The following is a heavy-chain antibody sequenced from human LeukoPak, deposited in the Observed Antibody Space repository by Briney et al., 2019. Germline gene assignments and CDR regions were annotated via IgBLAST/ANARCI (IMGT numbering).Heavy chain of an antibody. CDR2: IIPIFGTA. Sequence: SVKVSCKASGGTFSIYAISWVRQAPGQGLEWMGRIIPIFGTANYAQKFQGRVTITTDESTSTAYMELSSLRSEDTAVYYCAREAMIGAFDIWGQGTMVTVSS. V-gene: IGHV1-69*05. D-gene: IGHD3-22*01. CDR1: GGTFSIYA. CDR3: AREAMIGAFDI. J-gene: IGHJ3*02.